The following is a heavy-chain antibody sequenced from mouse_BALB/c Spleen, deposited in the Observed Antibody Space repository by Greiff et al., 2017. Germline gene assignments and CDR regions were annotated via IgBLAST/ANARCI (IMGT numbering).Heavy chain of an antibody. J-gene: IGHJ3*01. Sequence: VQLQQSGPGLVQPSQSLSITCTVSGFSLTSYGVHWVRQSPGKGLEWLGVIWSGGSTDYNAAFISRLSISKDNSKSQVFFKMNSLQADDTAIYYCARNEGNYLAYWGQGTLVTVSA. V-gene: IGHV2-4-1*01. CDR1: GFSLTSYG. D-gene: IGHD2-1*01. CDR2: IWSGGST. CDR3: ARNEGNYLAY.